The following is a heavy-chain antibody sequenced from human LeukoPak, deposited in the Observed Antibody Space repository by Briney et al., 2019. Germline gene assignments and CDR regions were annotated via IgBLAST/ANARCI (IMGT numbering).Heavy chain of an antibody. CDR2: IYYSGST. CDR1: GGSINRGGHH. J-gene: IGHJ4*02. D-gene: IGHD2-2*01. Sequence: KPSETLSLTCTLSGGSINRGGHHWSWVRQHPGKGLEWIGYIYYSGSTFYNPSLQSRVTISVDTSKNQFSLILRSVTAADTAVYYCVTTTAAAIGRIFDYWGQGTLVTVSS. V-gene: IGHV4-31*03. CDR3: VTTTAAAIGRIFDY.